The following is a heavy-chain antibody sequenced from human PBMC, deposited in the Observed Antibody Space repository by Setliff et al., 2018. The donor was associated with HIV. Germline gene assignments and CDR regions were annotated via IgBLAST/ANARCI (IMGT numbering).Heavy chain of an antibody. CDR3: ARGRDYYGSGSYFNGRANSYYFMDV. J-gene: IGHJ6*03. CDR2: INHSGST. CDR1: GGSFSGYY. D-gene: IGHD3-10*01. Sequence: SETLSLTCAVYGGSFSGYYWSWICQPPGKGLEWTGEINHSGSTNYNPSLKSRVTISVDTSKNQFSLRLSSVTAADTAVYYCARGRDYYGSGSYFNGRANSYYFMDVWGKGTTVTVSS. V-gene: IGHV4-34*01.